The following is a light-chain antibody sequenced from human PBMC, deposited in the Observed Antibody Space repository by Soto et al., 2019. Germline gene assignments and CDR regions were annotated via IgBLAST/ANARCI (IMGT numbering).Light chain of an antibody. CDR3: SSYSGTNNYV. Sequence: QPVLTQPPSASGSPGQSVTISCTGTSSDVGGYNFVSWYQQHPGKAPKLIIYEVTKRPSGVPDRFSGSKSGNTASLTVSGLQADDEADYYCSSYSGTNNYVFGTGTKLTVL. CDR2: EVT. J-gene: IGLJ1*01. CDR1: SSDVGGYNF. V-gene: IGLV2-8*01.